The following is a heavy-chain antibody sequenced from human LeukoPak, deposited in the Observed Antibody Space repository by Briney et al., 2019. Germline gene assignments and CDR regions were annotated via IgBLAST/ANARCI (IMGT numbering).Heavy chain of an antibody. CDR2: ISYDGSNK. J-gene: IGHJ4*02. D-gene: IGHD2-2*01. CDR3: ARDTPLQLLFVFDY. CDR1: GFTFSSYA. Sequence: GGSLRLSCAASGFTFSSYAMHWVRQAPGKGLEWVAVISYDGSNKYYADSVKGRFTISRDNSKNTLYLQMNSLRAEDTAVYYCARDTPLQLLFVFDYWGQGTLVTVSS. V-gene: IGHV3-30-3*01.